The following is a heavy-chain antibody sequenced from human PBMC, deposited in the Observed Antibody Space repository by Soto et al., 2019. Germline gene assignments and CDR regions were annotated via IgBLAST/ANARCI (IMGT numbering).Heavy chain of an antibody. V-gene: IGHV3-30-3*01. CDR3: AKERDYYDSSGVDY. D-gene: IGHD3-22*01. CDR2: ISYDGSNK. CDR1: GFTFSSYA. Sequence: QVQLVESGGGVVQPGRSLRLSCAASGFTFSSYAMHWVRQAPGKGLEWVAVISYDGSNKYYADSVKGRFTISRDNSKNTLYLQMNSLRAEDTAVYYCAKERDYYDSSGVDYWGQGTLVTVSS. J-gene: IGHJ4*02.